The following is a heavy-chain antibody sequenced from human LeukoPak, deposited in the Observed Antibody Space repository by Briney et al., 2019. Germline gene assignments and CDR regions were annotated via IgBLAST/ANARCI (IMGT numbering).Heavy chain of an antibody. V-gene: IGHV3-74*03. Sequence: PGGSLRLSCAASGFTFSSYWMHWVRLAPGKGLMWVSRISGDGSVTTCADSVKGRFTISRDNAKNTLYLQMNSLTADDTAVYYCARDNNVVGGARSEYWGQGTLVTVSS. CDR3: ARDNNVVGGARSEY. J-gene: IGHJ4*02. CDR1: GFTFSSYW. CDR2: ISGDGSVT. D-gene: IGHD2-15*01.